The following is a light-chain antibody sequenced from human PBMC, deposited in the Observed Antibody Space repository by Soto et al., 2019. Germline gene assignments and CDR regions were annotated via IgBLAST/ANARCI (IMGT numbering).Light chain of an antibody. CDR3: QVWDSGSEHYV. Sequence: SYELTQPPSVSVAPGQTARITCGGNNIRTKSVHWYQQKPGQAPALVVCDDSDRPSGIPERFSGSNSGNTATLTISRVEAGDEADYFCQVWDSGSEHYVFGAGTKVTVL. CDR1: NIRTKS. CDR2: DDS. J-gene: IGLJ1*01. V-gene: IGLV3-21*02.